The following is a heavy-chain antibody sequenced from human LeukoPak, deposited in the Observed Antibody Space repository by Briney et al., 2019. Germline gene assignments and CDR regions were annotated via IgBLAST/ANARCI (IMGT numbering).Heavy chain of an antibody. CDR3: ARYCTSTSCYLPYYYGMDV. D-gene: IGHD2-2*01. CDR2: IYYSGST. J-gene: IGHJ6*02. Sequence: KPSETLSLTCTVSGGSISSYYWSWIRQPPGKGLEWIGYIYYSGSTNYNPSLKSRVTISVDTSKNQFSLKLSSVTAADTAVYYCARYCTSTSCYLPYYYGMDVWGQGTTVTVSS. V-gene: IGHV4-59*08. CDR1: GGSISSYY.